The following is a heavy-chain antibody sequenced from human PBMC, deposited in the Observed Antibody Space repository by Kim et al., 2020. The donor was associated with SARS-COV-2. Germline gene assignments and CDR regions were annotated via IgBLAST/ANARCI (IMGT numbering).Heavy chain of an antibody. CDR1: GFTVSSNY. CDR3: ASATVTTYYYYYGMDV. V-gene: IGHV3-66*01. Sequence: GGSLRLSCAASGFTVSSNYMSWVRQAPGKGLEWVSDIYSGGSTYYADSVKGRFTISRDNSKNTLYLQMNSLRAEDTAVYYCASATVTTYYYYYGMDVWGQGTTVTVSS. CDR2: IYSGGST. D-gene: IGHD4-17*01. J-gene: IGHJ6*02.